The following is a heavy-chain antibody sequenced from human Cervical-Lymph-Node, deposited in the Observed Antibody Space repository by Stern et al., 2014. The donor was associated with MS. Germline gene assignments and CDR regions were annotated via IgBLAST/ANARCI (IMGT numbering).Heavy chain of an antibody. D-gene: IGHD6-13*01. CDR2: IWYDGSNK. J-gene: IGHJ4*02. CDR3: ARDRYSSSWYNYFDY. Sequence: VHLVESGGGVVQPGRSLRLSCAASGFTFSSYGMHWVSQAPGQGLEWVAVIWYDGSNKYYADSVKGRFTISIDNSKNTLYLQMNSLRAEDTAVYYCARDRYSSSWYNYFDYWGQGTLVTVSS. CDR1: GFTFSSYG. V-gene: IGHV3-33*01.